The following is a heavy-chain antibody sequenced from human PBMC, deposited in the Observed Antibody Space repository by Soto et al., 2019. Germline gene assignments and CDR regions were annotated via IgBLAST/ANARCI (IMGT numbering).Heavy chain of an antibody. CDR3: AGGGGPYYGMDV. Sequence: GESLKISCKGSGYSFTSYWISWVRQMPGKGLEWMGRIDPIAFYTNHRPSFQGPFTISAYKSLSTAYLKGGSLKALDTAIYYWAGGGGPYYGMDVWGQGTTVTVSS. CDR2: IDPIAFYT. CDR1: GYSFTSYW. J-gene: IGHJ6*02. D-gene: IGHD3-16*01. V-gene: IGHV5-10-1*01.